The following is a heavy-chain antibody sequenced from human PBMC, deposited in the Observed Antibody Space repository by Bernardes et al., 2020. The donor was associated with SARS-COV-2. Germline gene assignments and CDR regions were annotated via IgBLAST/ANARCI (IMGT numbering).Heavy chain of an antibody. J-gene: IGHJ4*02. V-gene: IGHV3-53*01. D-gene: IGHD6-19*01. CDR2: IYSGGST. Sequence: GGSLRLSCAASGFTVSSNYMSWVRQAPGKGLEWVSVIYSGGSTYYADSVKGRFTISRDNSKNTLYLQMNSLRAEDTAVYYCANTVVGYSSGWYYFDYWGQGTLVTVSS. CDR3: ANTVVGYSSGWYYFDY. CDR1: GFTVSSNY.